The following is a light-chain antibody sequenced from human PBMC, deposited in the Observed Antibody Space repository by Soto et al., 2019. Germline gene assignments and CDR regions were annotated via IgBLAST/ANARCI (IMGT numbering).Light chain of an antibody. CDR1: SSDVGFYNY. Sequence: QSALTQPASVSGSPGQSIAISCTGSSSDVGFYNYVSWYQQHPGKVPKLIIFEVSNRPSGVSNRFSGSKSGNTASLTISGLQAEDEAAYYCSSYTTSSTRVFGTGTKLTVL. CDR3: SSYTTSSTRV. CDR2: EVS. V-gene: IGLV2-14*01. J-gene: IGLJ1*01.